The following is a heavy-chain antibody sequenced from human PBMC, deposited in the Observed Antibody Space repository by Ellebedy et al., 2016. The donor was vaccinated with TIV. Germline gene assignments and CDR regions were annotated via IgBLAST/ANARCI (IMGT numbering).Heavy chain of an antibody. CDR1: GFTVSSNY. J-gene: IGHJ6*02. V-gene: IGHV3-66*01. CDR3: ARDPGYSSSWYPYYYGMDV. D-gene: IGHD6-13*01. Sequence: GESLKISCVASGFTVSSNYMNWVRQAPGKGLEWVSVLYSGGATSYADSVKGRFTISRDNSKNTLYLQMNSLKAEDTAVYYCARDPGYSSSWYPYYYGMDVWGQGTTVTVSS. CDR2: LYSGGAT.